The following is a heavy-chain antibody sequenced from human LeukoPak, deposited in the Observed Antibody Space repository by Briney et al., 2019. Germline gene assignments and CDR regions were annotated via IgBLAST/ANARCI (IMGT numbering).Heavy chain of an antibody. V-gene: IGHV1-18*01. CDR2: ISAYNGNT. Sequence: PWASVKVSCKASGYTFTRYGISWVRQAPGQGLEWMGWISAYNGNTNYAQKLQGRVTMTTDTSTSTACMELRSLRSDDTAVYYCARDLLTMVRGVIIHRTYYYYYMDVWGKGTTVTVSS. J-gene: IGHJ6*03. CDR3: ARDLLTMVRGVIIHRTYYYYYMDV. CDR1: GYTFTRYG. D-gene: IGHD3-10*01.